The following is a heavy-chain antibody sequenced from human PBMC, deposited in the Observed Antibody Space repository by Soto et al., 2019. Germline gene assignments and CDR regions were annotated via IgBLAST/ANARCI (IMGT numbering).Heavy chain of an antibody. CDR2: ISHDGSNK. CDR3: AKCLRKYYYGSGKGLDWYYYYMDV. V-gene: IGHV3-30*18. D-gene: IGHD3-10*01. CDR1: GFTFSSYG. J-gene: IGHJ6*03. Sequence: PGGSLRLSCAASGFTFSSYGMHWVRQAPGKGLEWVAVISHDGSNKYYADSVKGRFTISRDNSKNTLYLQMNSLRAEDTAVYYCAKCLRKYYYGSGKGLDWYYYYMDVWGKGTTVTVSS.